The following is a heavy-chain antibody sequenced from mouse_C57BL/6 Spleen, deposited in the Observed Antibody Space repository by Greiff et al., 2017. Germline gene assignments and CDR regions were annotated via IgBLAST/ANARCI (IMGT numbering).Heavy chain of an antibody. CDR1: GYTFTSYW. V-gene: IGHV1-64*01. CDR3: ARRGIYDGYYSAMDY. CDR2: IHPNSGST. J-gene: IGHJ4*01. Sequence: VQLQQPGAELVKPGASVKLSCKASGYTFTSYWMHWVKQRPGQGLEWIGMIHPNSGSTNYNEKFKSKATLTVDKSSSTAYMQLSSLTSEDSAVYYCARRGIYDGYYSAMDYWGQGTSVTVSS. D-gene: IGHD2-3*01.